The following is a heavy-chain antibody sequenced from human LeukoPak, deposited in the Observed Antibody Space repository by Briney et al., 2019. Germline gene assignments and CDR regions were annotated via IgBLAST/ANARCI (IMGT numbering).Heavy chain of an antibody. CDR3: ARYIAAAGNPGWFDP. V-gene: IGHV4-34*01. J-gene: IGHJ5*02. CDR1: GGSFSGYY. Sequence: SETLSLTCAVYGGSFSGYYWSWIRQPPGKGLEWIGEINHSGSTNYNPSLKSRVTISVDTSKNQFSLKLSSVTAADTAVYYCARYIAAAGNPGWFDPWGQGTLVTVSS. D-gene: IGHD6-13*01. CDR2: INHSGST.